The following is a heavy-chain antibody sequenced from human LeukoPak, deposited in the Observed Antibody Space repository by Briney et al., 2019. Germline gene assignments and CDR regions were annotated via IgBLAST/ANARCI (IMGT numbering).Heavy chain of an antibody. CDR1: GXSISSYY. D-gene: IGHD5-12*01. J-gene: IGHJ4*02. CDR2: IYYSGST. V-gene: IGHV4-59*01. Sequence: PSETLSLTCTVSGXSISSYYWTWIRQPPGKGLECIGYIYYSGSTSYNPSLKTRVTISLDTSKNQFSLKLTSVTAADTAVYYCATNAGGYREAPFDYWGQGTLVTVSS. CDR3: ATNAGGYREAPFDY.